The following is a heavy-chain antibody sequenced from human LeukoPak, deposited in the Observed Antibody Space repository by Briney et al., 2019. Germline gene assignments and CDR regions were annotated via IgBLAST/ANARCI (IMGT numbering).Heavy chain of an antibody. J-gene: IGHJ4*02. D-gene: IGHD4-17*01. Sequence: SETLSLTCTVSGDSISSYYWSWIRQPPGKGLEWIGYIYYSGSTNYNPSLKSRVTISVDTSKNQFSLKLSSVTAADTAVYYCASMTPEARFDYWGQGTLVTVSS. CDR1: GDSISSYY. CDR3: ASMTPEARFDY. CDR2: IYYSGST. V-gene: IGHV4-59*08.